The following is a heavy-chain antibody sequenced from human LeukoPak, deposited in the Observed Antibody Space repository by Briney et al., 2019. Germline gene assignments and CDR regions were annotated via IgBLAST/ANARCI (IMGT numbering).Heavy chain of an antibody. J-gene: IGHJ5*02. D-gene: IGHD5-12*01. Sequence: SETLSLTCTVSGYSISSGYYWGWIRQPPVKGLEWIGSIYHSGSTYYNPSLKSRVTISVDTSKNQFSLKLSSVPAADTAVYYCARVSDYENWSDPWGQGTLVTVSS. CDR3: ARVSDYENWSDP. CDR1: GYSISSGYY. CDR2: IYHSGST. V-gene: IGHV4-38-2*02.